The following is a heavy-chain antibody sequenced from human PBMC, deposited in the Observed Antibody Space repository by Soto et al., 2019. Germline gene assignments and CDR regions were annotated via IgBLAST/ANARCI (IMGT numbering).Heavy chain of an antibody. CDR2: IYYYGTT. J-gene: IGHJ2*01. Sequence: QMQLQDSGPGLARPSGTLSLTCIVSGDPIPDGRAAWGWIRQPPGKGLEWIGQIYYYGTTYYNPSLKSRVTISLDTSKNQFSLKLSSVTAADTAVYHCARHRKMAVDLWGRGTLVTVSS. V-gene: IGHV4-39*01. CDR1: GDPIPDGRAA. CDR3: ARHRKMAVDL.